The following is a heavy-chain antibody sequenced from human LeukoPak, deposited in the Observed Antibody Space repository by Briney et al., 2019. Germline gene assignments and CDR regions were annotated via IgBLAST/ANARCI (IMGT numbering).Heavy chain of an antibody. Sequence: SETLCLTCAVYGGSFSGYYWSWIRQPPGKGLEWIGEINHSVSTNYNPSLKSRVTISVDTSKNQFSLKLSSVTAADTAVYYCARTYYDFWSGYYTVSWFDPWGQGTLVTVSS. J-gene: IGHJ5*02. CDR1: GGSFSGYY. V-gene: IGHV4-34*01. D-gene: IGHD3-3*01. CDR3: ARTYYDFWSGYYTVSWFDP. CDR2: INHSVST.